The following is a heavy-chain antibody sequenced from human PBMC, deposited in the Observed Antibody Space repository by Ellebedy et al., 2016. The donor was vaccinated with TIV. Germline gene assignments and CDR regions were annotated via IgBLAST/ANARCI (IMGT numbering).Heavy chain of an antibody. J-gene: IGHJ4*02. D-gene: IGHD4-23*01. CDR3: STLDNYGGNTPFDF. CDR2: IKSQTDGGTA. CDR1: GFTFSDYW. Sequence: GESLKISXAASGFTFSDYWMSWVRQAPGKGLEWVGRIKSQTDGGTADYAAPVKGRFIISRDDSKTTLYLQMNSLTLEDTAVYYCSTLDNYGGNTPFDFWGQGSLVTVSS. V-gene: IGHV3-15*01.